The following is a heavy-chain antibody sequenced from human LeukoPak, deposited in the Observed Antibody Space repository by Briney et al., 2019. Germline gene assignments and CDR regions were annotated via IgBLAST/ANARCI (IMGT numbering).Heavy chain of an antibody. Sequence: GESLKVSCKGSEYSFTSYWIGWVRQMPGKGLEWMGIIYPGDSDTRYSPSFQGQVTISADKSISTAYLQWSSLKASDTAMYYCARLATVVTPGNWYFDLWGRGALVTVSS. J-gene: IGHJ2*01. CDR3: ARLATVVTPGNWYFDL. D-gene: IGHD4-23*01. CDR2: IYPGDSDT. CDR1: EYSFTSYW. V-gene: IGHV5-51*01.